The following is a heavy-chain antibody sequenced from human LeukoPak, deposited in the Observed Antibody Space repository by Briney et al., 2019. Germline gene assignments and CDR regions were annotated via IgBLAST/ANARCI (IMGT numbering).Heavy chain of an antibody. Sequence: SETLSLTCTVSGGPIYSYYWSWIRQTAGKGLEWIGRLYPGVSTNYNPSLKSRVTMSVDTSEKQFALKLSAVTAADTAVYYCARLKFYDSTGYSPGHYMDVWGKGTTVTVSS. CDR2: LYPGVST. CDR1: GGPIYSYY. CDR3: ARLKFYDSTGYSPGHYMDV. V-gene: IGHV4-4*07. J-gene: IGHJ6*03. D-gene: IGHD3-22*01.